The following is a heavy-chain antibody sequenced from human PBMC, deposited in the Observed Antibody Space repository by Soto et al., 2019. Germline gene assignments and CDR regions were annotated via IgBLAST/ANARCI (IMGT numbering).Heavy chain of an antibody. D-gene: IGHD3-3*01. CDR3: AREIINTIFGVVPYFGYFDY. Sequence: SETLSLTCTVSGGSISSGGYYWSWIRQHPGKGLEWVGYIYYSGSTYYNPSLKSRVTISVDTSKNQFSLKLSSVTAADTAVYYCAREIINTIFGVVPYFGYFDYWGQGTLVTVSS. CDR1: GGSISSGGYY. V-gene: IGHV4-31*03. J-gene: IGHJ4*02. CDR2: IYYSGST.